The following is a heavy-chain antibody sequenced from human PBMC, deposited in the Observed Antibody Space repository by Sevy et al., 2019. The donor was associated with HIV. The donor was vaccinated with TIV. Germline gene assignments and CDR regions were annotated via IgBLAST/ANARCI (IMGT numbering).Heavy chain of an antibody. CDR3: ARVGYSSGWYGHWYFDL. D-gene: IGHD6-19*01. Sequence: SETLSLTCTVSGGSISSSSYYWGWIRQPPGKGLEWIGSIYYSGSTYYNPSLKSRVTISVDTSKNQFSLKLSSVTAADTAVYYCARVGYSSGWYGHWYFDLRGRGTLVTVSS. J-gene: IGHJ2*01. V-gene: IGHV4-39*01. CDR2: IYYSGST. CDR1: GGSISSSSYY.